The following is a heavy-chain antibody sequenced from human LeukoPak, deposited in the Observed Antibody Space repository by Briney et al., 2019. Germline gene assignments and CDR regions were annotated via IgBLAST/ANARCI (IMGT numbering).Heavy chain of an antibody. J-gene: IGHJ6*02. D-gene: IGHD3-22*01. CDR1: GFTFSDYY. CDR2: ISSSGSTI. CDR3: ATDLSSGYNDRNYYYGMDV. Sequence: GGSLRLSCAASGFTFSDYYMSWIRQAPGKGLEWVSYISSSGSTIYYADSVKGRFTISRDNAKNSLYLQMNSLRAEDTAVYYCATDLSSGYNDRNYYYGMDVWGQGTTVTVSS. V-gene: IGHV3-11*01.